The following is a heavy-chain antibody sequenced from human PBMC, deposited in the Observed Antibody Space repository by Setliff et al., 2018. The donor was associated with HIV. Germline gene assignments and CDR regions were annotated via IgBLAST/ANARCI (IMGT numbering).Heavy chain of an antibody. J-gene: IGHJ4*02. CDR2: IIPKSGET. CDR3: ARVVDRDYDFWSAYEY. V-gene: IGHV1-2*02. D-gene: IGHD3-3*01. Sequence: RASVKVSCKSSGYTFTAHHIHWVRQAPGQGPEWMGWIIPKSGETSYAEKFRGRVTMTRDTSLSTAYMELSWLTSDDTAVYYCARVVDRDYDFWSAYEYWGRGTMVTVSS. CDR1: GYTFTAHH.